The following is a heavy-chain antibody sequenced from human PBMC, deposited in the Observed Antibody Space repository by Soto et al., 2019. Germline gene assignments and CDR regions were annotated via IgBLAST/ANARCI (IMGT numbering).Heavy chain of an antibody. J-gene: IGHJ5*02. CDR2: IYHSGST. CDR3: ARVPDR. Sequence: SETLSLTCAVSGGSLSRGGYSWSWVRQPPGKGLEWIGYIYHSGSTYYNPSLKSRVTISVDRSKNQFSLKLSSVTAADTAVYYCARVPDRWGQGTLVTVSS. V-gene: IGHV4-30-2*01. CDR1: GGSLSRGGYS. D-gene: IGHD2-2*01.